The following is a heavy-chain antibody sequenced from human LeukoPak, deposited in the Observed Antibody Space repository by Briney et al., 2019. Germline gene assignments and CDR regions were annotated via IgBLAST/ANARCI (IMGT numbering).Heavy chain of an antibody. CDR2: ISYDGSNK. CDR3: ARDPIWSGYYTELYFDY. CDR1: GFTFSSYA. Sequence: GGSLRLFCAASGFTFSSYAMHWVRQAPGKGLEWVAVISYDGSNKYYADSVKGRFTISRDNSKNTLYLQMNSLRAEDTAVYYCARDPIWSGYYTELYFDYWGQGTLVTVFS. D-gene: IGHD3-3*01. V-gene: IGHV3-30-3*01. J-gene: IGHJ4*02.